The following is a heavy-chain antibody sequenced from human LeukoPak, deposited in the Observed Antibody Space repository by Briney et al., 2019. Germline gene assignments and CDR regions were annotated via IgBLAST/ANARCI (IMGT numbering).Heavy chain of an antibody. Sequence: PGGSLRLSCAASEFTFSNYWMHWVRQAPGKGLVWVSWITGDGSSTRYADSVKGRFTISRDNAKNTLYLQVSSLRAEDTAVYYCARSNWPYYFDYWGQGALVTVSS. D-gene: IGHD1-1*01. CDR2: ITGDGSST. V-gene: IGHV3-74*01. J-gene: IGHJ4*02. CDR3: ARSNWPYYFDY. CDR1: EFTFSNYW.